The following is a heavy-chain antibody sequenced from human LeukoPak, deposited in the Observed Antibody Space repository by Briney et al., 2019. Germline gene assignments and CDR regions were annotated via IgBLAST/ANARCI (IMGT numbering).Heavy chain of an antibody. CDR3: ASPLYGDYTFDY. Sequence: PSETLSLTCAVYGGSFSGYYWSWIRQPPGKGLEWLGEINHSGSTNYNPSLKSRVTISVDTSKNQFSLKLSSVTAADTAVYYCASPLYGDYTFDYWGQGTLVTVSS. V-gene: IGHV4-34*01. D-gene: IGHD4-17*01. CDR1: GGSFSGYY. CDR2: INHSGST. J-gene: IGHJ4*02.